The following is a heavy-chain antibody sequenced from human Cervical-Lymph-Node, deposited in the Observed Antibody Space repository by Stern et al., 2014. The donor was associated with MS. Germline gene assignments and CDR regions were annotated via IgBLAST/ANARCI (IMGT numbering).Heavy chain of an antibody. V-gene: IGHV7-4-1*02. D-gene: IGHD6-19*01. Sequence: AQLVQSGSELKKPGASVKVSCKASGYTFNNYAMNWVRQAPGQGLEWMGWISTNTGDPDYAQGFTGRFVFSMDTSVSTAYLQITSLKAEDTAVYYCARPNDSSGLFDQWGQGTLVTVSS. CDR2: ISTNTGDP. CDR1: GYTFNNYA. CDR3: ARPNDSSGLFDQ. J-gene: IGHJ5*02.